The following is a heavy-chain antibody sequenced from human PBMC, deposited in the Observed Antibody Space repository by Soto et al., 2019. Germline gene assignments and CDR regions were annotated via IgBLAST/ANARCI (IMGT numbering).Heavy chain of an antibody. Sequence: QVQLVDSGGGVVQPGRSLRLSCAASGFTFSSSGFHWVRQAPGKGLEWVAIIWYDGSKKYYVDSVKGRFTISRDNSQNTLYLQMNSLRAEDTAVYYCARDSQVGTFNYWGQGTLVTVSS. D-gene: IGHD1-26*01. V-gene: IGHV3-33*01. CDR2: IWYDGSKK. CDR3: ARDSQVGTFNY. CDR1: GFTFSSSG. J-gene: IGHJ4*02.